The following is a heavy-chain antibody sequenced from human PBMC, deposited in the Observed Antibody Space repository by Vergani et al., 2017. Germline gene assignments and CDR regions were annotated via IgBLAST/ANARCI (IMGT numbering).Heavy chain of an antibody. D-gene: IGHD4-11*01. V-gene: IGHV3-21*01. J-gene: IGHJ6*03. CDR3: ARDRVTTTYYMDV. CDR1: GFTFSSYS. Sequence: VHLVESGGGVVQPGGSLRLSCAASGFTFSSYSMNWVRQAPGKGLEWVSSISSSSSYIYYADSVKGRFTISRDNAKNSLYLQMNSLRAEDTAVYYCARDRVTTTYYMDVWGKGTTVTVSS. CDR2: ISSSSSYI.